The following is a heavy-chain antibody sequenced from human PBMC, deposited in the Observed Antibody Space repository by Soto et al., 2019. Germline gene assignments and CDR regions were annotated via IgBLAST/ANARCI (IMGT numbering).Heavy chain of an antibody. Sequence: QITLKESGPTLVKPTQTLTLTCTFSGFSLSISGVGVGWIRQPPGKAMEWLALLYWDDDKRYSPSLKSRLTINKDTSKNHVGLTSTNMDPVDTATYYCVHRPEMATAHFDYWGQGTLVTFAA. J-gene: IGHJ4*02. CDR3: VHRPEMATAHFDY. V-gene: IGHV2-5*02. CDR2: LYWDDDK. CDR1: GFSLSISGVG. D-gene: IGHD5-18*01.